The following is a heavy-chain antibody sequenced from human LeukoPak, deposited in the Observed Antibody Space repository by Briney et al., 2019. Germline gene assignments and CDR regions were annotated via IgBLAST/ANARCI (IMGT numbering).Heavy chain of an antibody. CDR2: ISSSSSTI. CDR3: ARSVLLWFGELSYFDY. Sequence: PGGSLRLSCAASGFTFITYSMNWVRQAPGKGLEWVSYISSSSSTIYYAGSVKGRFTISRDNAKNSLYLQMNSLRAEDTAVYYCARSVLLWFGELSYFDYWGQGTLVTVSS. D-gene: IGHD3-10*01. V-gene: IGHV3-48*01. J-gene: IGHJ4*02. CDR1: GFTFITYS.